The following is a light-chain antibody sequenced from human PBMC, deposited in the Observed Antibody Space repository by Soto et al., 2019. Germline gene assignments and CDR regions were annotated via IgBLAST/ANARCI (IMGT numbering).Light chain of an antibody. CDR3: QQDDNRPLT. V-gene: IGKV3-20*01. CDR1: ESVGSSY. CDR2: GAS. Sequence: AQSPETVSLSPGERATLSCSASESVGSSYVAWYQKKPGQAPRLLIYGASSRASGIPNRFSGSGSGTDFTLTIGRLEPEDSATYYCQQDDNRPLTFGGGTKVDIK. J-gene: IGKJ4*01.